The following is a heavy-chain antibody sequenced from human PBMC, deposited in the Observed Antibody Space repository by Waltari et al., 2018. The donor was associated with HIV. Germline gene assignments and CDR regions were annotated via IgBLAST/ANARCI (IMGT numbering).Heavy chain of an antibody. D-gene: IGHD4-17*01. V-gene: IGHV4-61*02. Sequence: QVQLQESGPGLVKPSQHLSPTRTVSGGAISSGSYSWSWIRQPAGKGLEWIGRIYTSRSTNYNPSLKIRVTISVDTSKNQLSLKLSSVTAADTAVYYCARATGDSPFDYWGQGTLVTVSS. J-gene: IGHJ4*02. CDR3: ARATGDSPFDY. CDR2: IYTSRST. CDR1: GGAISSGSYS.